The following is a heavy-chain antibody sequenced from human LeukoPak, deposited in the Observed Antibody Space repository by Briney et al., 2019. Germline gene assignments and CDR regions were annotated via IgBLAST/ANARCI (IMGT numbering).Heavy chain of an antibody. CDR2: ISSSSSYI. J-gene: IGHJ3*02. CDR1: GFTFRSYW. CDR3: ASNIVVVPAAMILDAFDI. V-gene: IGHV3-21*01. Sequence: GGSLRLSCAASGFTFRSYWMHWVRQAPGKGLAWVSSISSSSSYIYYADSVKGRFTISRDNAKNSLYLQMNSLRAEDTAVYYCASNIVVVPAAMILDAFDIWGQGTMVTVSS. D-gene: IGHD2-2*01.